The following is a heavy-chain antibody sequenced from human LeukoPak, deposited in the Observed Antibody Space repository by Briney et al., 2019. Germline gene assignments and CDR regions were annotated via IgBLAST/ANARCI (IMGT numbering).Heavy chain of an antibody. Sequence: ASVKVSCKASGYTFTGYYLHWVRQAPGQGLEWVGGINSNNGDTHYAQKFQGRVTMTTDTSISTAYMELTRLTSDDTAVYYCARDRGALGSDWGQGTLVTVSS. D-gene: IGHD2-15*01. J-gene: IGHJ4*02. CDR1: GYTFTGYY. CDR2: INSNNGDT. V-gene: IGHV1-2*02. CDR3: ARDRGALGSD.